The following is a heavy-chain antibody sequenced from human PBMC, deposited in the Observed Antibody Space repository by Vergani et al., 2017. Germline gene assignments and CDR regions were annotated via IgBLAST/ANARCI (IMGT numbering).Heavy chain of an antibody. CDR2: ISWNSGAV. V-gene: IGHV3-9*01. J-gene: IGHJ3*01. CDR1: GFTFSSSS. CDR3: TKGSVYYHDSAGHGYDPYTGFDL. D-gene: IGHD5-12*01. Sequence: EVQLVESGGGLVQPGGSLRLSCAASGFTFSSSSMHWVRQAPGKGLEWVSGISWNSGAVDYADSVRGRFTISRDNAKNSLFLEMNSLRFEDTAVYFCTKGSVYYHDSAGHGYDPYTGFDLWGQGTLVTVSS.